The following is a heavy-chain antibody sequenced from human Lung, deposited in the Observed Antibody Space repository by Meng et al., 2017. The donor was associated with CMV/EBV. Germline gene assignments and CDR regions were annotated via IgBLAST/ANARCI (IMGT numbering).Heavy chain of an antibody. V-gene: IGHV4-59*01. J-gene: IGHJ3*02. CDR1: GASISSNY. D-gene: IGHD1-1*01. Sequence: GSXRLXCTVSGASISSNYWSWSRRPPGKGLEYIGSISYTGYIEYNPSLKGRVTISLDTSKNHFSLKLTSVTAADTAMYYCAGPDDMGSSPHDPFDMWGLGTMVTVSS. CDR2: ISYTGYI. CDR3: AGPDDMGSSPHDPFDM.